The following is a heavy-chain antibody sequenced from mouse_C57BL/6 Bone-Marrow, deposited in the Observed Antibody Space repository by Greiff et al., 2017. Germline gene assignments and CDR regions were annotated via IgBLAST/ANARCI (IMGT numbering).Heavy chain of an antibody. CDR3: ARRLFITTVSYWYFDV. CDR2: IDPNSGGT. V-gene: IGHV1-72*01. Sequence: QVQLQQPGAELVKPGASVKLSCKASGYAFTSYWMHWVKQRPGRGLEWIGRIDPNSGGTKYNEKFKSKATLTVDKPSSTAYMQLSSLTSEDSAVYYCARRLFITTVSYWYFDVWGTGTTVTVSS. CDR1: GYAFTSYW. J-gene: IGHJ1*03. D-gene: IGHD1-1*01.